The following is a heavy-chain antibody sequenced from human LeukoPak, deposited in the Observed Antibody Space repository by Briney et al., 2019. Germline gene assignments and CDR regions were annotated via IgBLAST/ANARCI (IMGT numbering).Heavy chain of an antibody. CDR2: ISSSSSSYI. Sequence: GGSLRLSCAASGFTFSSYSMNWVRQAPGKGLEWVSSISSSSSSYIYYADSVKGRFTISRDNAKNSLYLQMNSLRAEDTAVYYCARGFVRGSSRGLDYWGQGTLVTVSS. CDR3: ARGFVRGSSRGLDY. D-gene: IGHD6-13*01. V-gene: IGHV3-21*01. J-gene: IGHJ4*02. CDR1: GFTFSSYS.